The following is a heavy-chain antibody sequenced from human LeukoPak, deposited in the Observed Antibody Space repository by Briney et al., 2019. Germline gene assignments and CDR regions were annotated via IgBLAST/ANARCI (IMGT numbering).Heavy chain of an antibody. D-gene: IGHD1-26*01. J-gene: IGHJ4*02. V-gene: IGHV1-69*13. CDR2: IIPIFGTA. CDR3: ARDNGSYNSLYNY. CDR1: GGTFSSYA. Sequence: SVKVSCKASGGTFSSYAISWVRQAPGQGLEWMGGIIPIFGTANYAQRFQGRVTITADESTSTAYMELSSLRSEDTAVYYCARDNGSYNSLYNYWGQGTLVTVSS.